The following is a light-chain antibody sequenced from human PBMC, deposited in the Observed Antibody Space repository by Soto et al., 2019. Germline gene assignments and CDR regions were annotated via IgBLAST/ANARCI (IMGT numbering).Light chain of an antibody. CDR1: QSVSSY. CDR2: DAS. Sequence: EIVLTQSPATLSLSPGERATLSCRASQSVSSYLAWYQQKPGQAPRLLIYDASNRATGIPARFSGSGSGTDFTLTISSLEPEDFAVYYCQQRSNWLWTFGQGNKVEIK. CDR3: QQRSNWLWT. J-gene: IGKJ1*01. V-gene: IGKV3-11*01.